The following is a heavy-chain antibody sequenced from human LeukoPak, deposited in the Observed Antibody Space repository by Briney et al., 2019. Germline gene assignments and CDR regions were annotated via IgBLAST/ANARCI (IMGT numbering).Heavy chain of an antibody. J-gene: IGHJ5*02. CDR3: ASVCNVDRAMVTGNWFDP. D-gene: IGHD5-18*01. CDR2: IIPILGIA. Sequence: ASVKVSCKASGGTFSSYAISWVRQAPGQGLEWMGRIIPILGIANYAQKFQGRVTITADKSTSTAYMELSSLRSEDTAVYYCASVCNVDRAMVTGNWFDPWGQGTLVTVSS. CDR1: GGTFSSYA. V-gene: IGHV1-69*04.